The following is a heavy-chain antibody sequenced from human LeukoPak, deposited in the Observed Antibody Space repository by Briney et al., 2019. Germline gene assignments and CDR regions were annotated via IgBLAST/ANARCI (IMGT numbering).Heavy chain of an antibody. CDR1: GGSISSYY. Sequence: ASETLSLTCTVSGGSISSYYWSWIRQPPGKGLEWIGYIYYSGSTYYNPSLKSRVTISVDTSKNQFSLKLSSVTAADTAVYYCARAPYSSSWKSLNPWGQGILVTVSS. CDR3: ARAPYSSSWKSLNP. V-gene: IGHV4-59*08. J-gene: IGHJ5*02. D-gene: IGHD6-13*01. CDR2: IYYSGST.